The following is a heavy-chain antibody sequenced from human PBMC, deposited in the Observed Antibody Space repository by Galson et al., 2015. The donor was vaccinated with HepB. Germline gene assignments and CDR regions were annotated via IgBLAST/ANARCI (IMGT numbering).Heavy chain of an antibody. CDR2: ITGEGSVT. Sequence: SLRLSCAASGITFTFYAMTWVRQAPGKGLEWVSSITGEGSVTYYADSVKGRFTISRDNSKNTLYLQMNSLRAEDTAVYYCAKDRDFSSGWVRRNFDIWGQGTMVTVSS. V-gene: IGHV3-23*01. D-gene: IGHD6-19*01. J-gene: IGHJ3*02. CDR3: AKDRDFSSGWVRRNFDI. CDR1: GITFTFYA.